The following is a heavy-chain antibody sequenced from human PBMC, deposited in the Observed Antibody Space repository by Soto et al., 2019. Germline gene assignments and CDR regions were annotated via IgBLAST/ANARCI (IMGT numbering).Heavy chain of an antibody. J-gene: IGHJ6*02. CDR3: ASSGKGYCSGGSCYSRPGKYYYYYGMDV. CDR2: IYPGDSDT. D-gene: IGHD2-15*01. Sequence: PGESLKISCKGSGYSFTSYWIGWVRQMPGKGLEWMGIIYPGDSDTRYSPSFQGQVTISADKSISTAYLQWNSLKASDTAMYYCASSGKGYCSGGSCYSRPGKYYYYYGMDVWRQRTTVTVSS. CDR1: GYSFTSYW. V-gene: IGHV5-51*01.